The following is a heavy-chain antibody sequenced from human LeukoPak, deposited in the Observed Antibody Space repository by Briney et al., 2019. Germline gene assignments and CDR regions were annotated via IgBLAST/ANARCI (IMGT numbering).Heavy chain of an antibody. Sequence: PGGSLRLSFVASGFGFSEYEMNWVRQAPGKGLEWVSYISGGGNTIYYADSVKGRFTISRDNAKNSLYLQMNSLRAEDTALCYCARFGSGSYYNPNDYWGQGTLVTVSS. D-gene: IGHD3-10*01. CDR3: ARFGSGSYYNPNDY. J-gene: IGHJ4*02. CDR2: ISGGGNTI. CDR1: GFGFSEYE. V-gene: IGHV3-48*03.